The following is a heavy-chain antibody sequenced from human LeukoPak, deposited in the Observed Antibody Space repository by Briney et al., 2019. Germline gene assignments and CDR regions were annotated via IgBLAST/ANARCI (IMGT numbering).Heavy chain of an antibody. Sequence: GGSLRLSCAASGFTFSSYWMSWVRQAPGKGLEWVAKIRENGSEKYYVASVKGRFTISRDNAKNTLYLQMNSLRAEDTAVYYCATRDGTYYFNAMDVWGQGTTITSSS. CDR2: IRENGSEK. CDR1: GFTFSSYW. CDR3: ATRDGTYYFNAMDV. D-gene: IGHD1-1*01. V-gene: IGHV3-7*01. J-gene: IGHJ6*02.